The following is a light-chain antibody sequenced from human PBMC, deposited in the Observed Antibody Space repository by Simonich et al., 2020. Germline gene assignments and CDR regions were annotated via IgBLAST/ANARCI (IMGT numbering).Light chain of an antibody. V-gene: IGLV4-69*01. J-gene: IGLJ3*02. CDR3: QTWGTGIV. CDR2: LNSDGSH. Sequence: QLVLTQSPSASASLGASVKLTCTLSIGHSSYAIAWHQQQPEKGPRYLMKLNSDGSHSKGDGIPDRFSGSSSGAERYLTISCLQSEDEADYYCQTWGTGIVFGGGTKLTVL. CDR1: IGHSSYA.